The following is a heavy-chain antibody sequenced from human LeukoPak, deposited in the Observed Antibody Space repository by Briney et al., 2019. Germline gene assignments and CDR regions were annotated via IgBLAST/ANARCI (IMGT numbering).Heavy chain of an antibody. D-gene: IGHD3-3*01. J-gene: IGHJ6*03. CDR2: MNPNSGNT. CDR3: ARGRVVTPPLFGFADYYYYMDV. Sequence: GASVKVSCKASGYTFTSYDINWVRQATGQGLEWMGWMNPNSGNTGYAQKFQGRVTITRNTSISTAYMELSSLRSEDTAVYYCARGRVVTPPLFGFADYYYYMDVWGKGTTVTVSS. V-gene: IGHV1-8*03. CDR1: GYTFTSYD.